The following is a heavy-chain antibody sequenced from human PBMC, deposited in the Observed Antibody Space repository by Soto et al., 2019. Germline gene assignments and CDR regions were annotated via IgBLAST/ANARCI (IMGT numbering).Heavy chain of an antibody. CDR2: ISYDGSNK. V-gene: IGHV3-30-3*01. J-gene: IGHJ6*02. CDR3: ARDPVDTAMVSIYGMDV. CDR1: GFTFSSYA. D-gene: IGHD5-18*01. Sequence: QVQLVESGGGVVQPGRSLRLSCAASGFTFSSYAMHWVRQAPGKGLEWVAVISYDGSNKYYADSVKGRFTISRDNSKNPLYLQMNSLRAEDTAVYYCARDPVDTAMVSIYGMDVWGQGTTVTVSS.